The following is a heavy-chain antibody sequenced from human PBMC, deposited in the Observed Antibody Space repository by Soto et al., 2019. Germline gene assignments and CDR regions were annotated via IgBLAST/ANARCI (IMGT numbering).Heavy chain of an antibody. CDR2: VSAYNGNT. CDR1: GYTFSNDA. D-gene: IGHD1-7*01. J-gene: IGHJ4*02. V-gene: IGHV1-18*01. CDR3: ARASRYYWNYMMY. Sequence: QVQLVQSGAEVKKPGASVKVSCKASGYTFSNDAITWVRQAPGQGLEWMGWVSAYNGNTNYAQKLKGRVTMTTDTSTSTAYLELRSLRYDDTAVYFCARASRYYWNYMMYWGQGTLVTVSS.